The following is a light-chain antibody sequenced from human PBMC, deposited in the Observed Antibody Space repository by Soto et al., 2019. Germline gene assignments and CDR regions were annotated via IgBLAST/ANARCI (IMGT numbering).Light chain of an antibody. V-gene: IGKV1-39*01. Sequence: DIQMTQSPSSLSASVGDRVTITCRASQSVRSHLNWFQQKPGKAPDLLIYGASTLQFGVPSRFRGRGSGTDFILTISNLQPEDFEISYCQQRFRTPRTDGQGTKVDSK. CDR1: QSVRSH. CDR3: QQRFRTPRT. CDR2: GAS. J-gene: IGKJ1*01.